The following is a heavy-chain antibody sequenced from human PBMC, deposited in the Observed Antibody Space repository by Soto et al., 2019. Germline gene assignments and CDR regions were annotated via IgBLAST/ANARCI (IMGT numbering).Heavy chain of an antibody. CDR3: ARDRDQLGLCDP. CDR1: GYTFTAYY. CDR2: INPNSGGT. J-gene: IGHJ5*02. V-gene: IGHV1-2*04. D-gene: IGHD2-2*01. Sequence: QVQLVQSGAEVKKPGASVKVSCKAAGYTFTAYYIHWVRQAHGQGLEWMGWINPNSGGTNYAQKFQGWVIMTRDTSISTADMELSRLRSDETAVYYGARDRDQLGLCDPWVKGTLVTVSS.